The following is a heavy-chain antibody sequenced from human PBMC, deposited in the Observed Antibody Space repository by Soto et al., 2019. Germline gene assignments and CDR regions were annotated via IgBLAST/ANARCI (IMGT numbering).Heavy chain of an antibody. CDR1: GYSFTSYW. D-gene: IGHD6-13*01. CDR3: ARPGYSSSWYGSDYYYGMDV. J-gene: IGHJ6*02. V-gene: IGHV5-51*01. CDR2: IYPGDSDT. Sequence: PGESLKISCKGSGYSFTSYWIGWVRQMPGKGLEWMGIIYPGDSDTRYSPSFQGQVTISADKSISTAYLQWSSLKASDTAMYYCARPGYSSSWYGSDYYYGMDVWGQGTTVTASS.